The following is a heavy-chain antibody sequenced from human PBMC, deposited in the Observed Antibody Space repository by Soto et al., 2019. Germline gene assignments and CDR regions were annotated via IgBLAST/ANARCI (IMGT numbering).Heavy chain of an antibody. CDR2: IYPGDSDT. D-gene: IGHD2-15*01. V-gene: IGHV5-51*01. CDR3: ARSAGNACRFSVS. Sequence: MPGEGLEWLGVIYPGDSDTRYSPSFQGQVTISADKSSNTAYLQWGSLKASDSFIYNCARSAGNACRFSVSWGQVTRFTVS. J-gene: IGHJ5*02.